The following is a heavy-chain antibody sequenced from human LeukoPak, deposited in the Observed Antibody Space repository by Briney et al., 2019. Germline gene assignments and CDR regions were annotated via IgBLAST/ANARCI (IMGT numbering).Heavy chain of an antibody. CDR2: INHSGST. Sequence: SETLSLTCAVYGGSFSGYYWSWIRQPPGKGLEWIGEINHSGSTNYSPSLKSRVTISVDMSKNQFSLKLSSVTAADTAVFYCARVWAPLYCSGGSCQDYWGQGTLVTVSS. CDR3: ARVWAPLYCSGGSCQDY. D-gene: IGHD2-15*01. J-gene: IGHJ4*02. V-gene: IGHV4-34*01. CDR1: GGSFSGYY.